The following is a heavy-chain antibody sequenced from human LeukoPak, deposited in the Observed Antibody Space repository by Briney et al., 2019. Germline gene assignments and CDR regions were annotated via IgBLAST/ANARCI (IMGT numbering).Heavy chain of an antibody. Sequence: SVKVSCKASGGTFSSYAISWVRQAPGQGLEWMGGIIPIFGTANYAQKFQGRVTITTDESTSTAYMELSSLRSEDPAVYYCASRHYYDSSGYSPTGYFQHWGQGTLVTVSS. CDR1: GGTFSSYA. J-gene: IGHJ1*01. CDR3: ASRHYYDSSGYSPTGYFQH. V-gene: IGHV1-69*05. D-gene: IGHD3-22*01. CDR2: IIPIFGTA.